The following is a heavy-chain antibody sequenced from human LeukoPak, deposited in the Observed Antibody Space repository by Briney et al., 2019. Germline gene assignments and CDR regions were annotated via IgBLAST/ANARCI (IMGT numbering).Heavy chain of an antibody. CDR2: INPNSGGT. D-gene: IGHD6-13*01. Sequence: GASVKVSCKASGYTFTGYYMHWVRQAPGQGLEWMGWINPNSGGTNYAQKFQGWVTMTRDTSISTAYMELSRLRSDDTAVYYCARGLGAAAVYGMDVWGKGTTVTVSS. J-gene: IGHJ6*04. CDR3: ARGLGAAAVYGMDV. V-gene: IGHV1-2*04. CDR1: GYTFTGYY.